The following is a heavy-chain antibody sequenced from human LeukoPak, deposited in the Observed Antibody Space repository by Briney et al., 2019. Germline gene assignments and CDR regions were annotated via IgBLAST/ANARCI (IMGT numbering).Heavy chain of an antibody. J-gene: IGHJ4*02. CDR3: ARGGIAAAGDPLDY. D-gene: IGHD6-13*01. CDR1: GFTFSSYS. Sequence: PGGSLRLSCAASGFTFSSYSMNWVRHAPGKGMEWVSSISSSSSYIYYADPVKSRFTISRDNAKNSLYLQMSSLRAEDTAVYYCARGGIAAAGDPLDYWGQGTLVTVSS. CDR2: ISSSSSYI. V-gene: IGHV3-21*01.